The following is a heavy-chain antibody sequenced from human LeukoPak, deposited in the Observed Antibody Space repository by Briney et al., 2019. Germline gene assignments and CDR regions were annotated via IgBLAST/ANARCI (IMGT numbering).Heavy chain of an antibody. V-gene: IGHV3-74*01. D-gene: IGHD3-22*01. CDR2: INTDGSST. J-gene: IGHJ4*02. CDR1: GFTFSSYW. CDR3: ARDTYETSGYYYGPFDY. Sequence: GGSLRLSCAASGFTFSSYWMHWVRQAPGKGLMWVSHINTDGSSTSYADSVKGRFTISRDNAKNPLNLQMNSLRAEDTAVYHCARDTYETSGYYYGPFDYWGQGTLVTVSS.